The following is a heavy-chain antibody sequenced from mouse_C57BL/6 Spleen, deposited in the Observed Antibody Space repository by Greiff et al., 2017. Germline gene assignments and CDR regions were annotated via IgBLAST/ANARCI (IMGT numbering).Heavy chain of an antibody. CDR3: ARAYGSRYYFEY. J-gene: IGHJ2*01. D-gene: IGHD1-1*01. CDR2: IDPNSGGT. CDR1: GYTFTSSW. V-gene: IGHV1-72*01. Sequence: QVQLQQPGSELVKPGASVKLSCKASGYTFTSSWMHWVKQRPGRGLEWIGRIDPNSGGTKYNEKFKSKATLTVDKPSSTAYMQLSSLTSEDAAVDYWARAYGSRYYFEYWGQGTTLTVSS.